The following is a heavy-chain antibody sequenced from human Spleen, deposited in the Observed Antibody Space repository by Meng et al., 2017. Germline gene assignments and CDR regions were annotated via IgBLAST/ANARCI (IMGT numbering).Heavy chain of an antibody. V-gene: IGHV3-53*01. Sequence: GESLKISCAASGFTVSSNYMSWVRQAPGKGLEWVSVIYSGGSTYYADSVKGRFTISRHNSKNTLYLQMNNLRAEDTAVYYCARVGDRYNYGMDVWGQGTTVTVSS. CDR3: ARVGDRYNYGMDV. J-gene: IGHJ6*02. CDR1: GFTVSSNY. CDR2: IYSGGST. D-gene: IGHD5-12*01.